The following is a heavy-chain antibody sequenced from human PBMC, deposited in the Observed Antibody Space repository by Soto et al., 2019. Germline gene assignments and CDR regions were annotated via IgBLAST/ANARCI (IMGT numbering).Heavy chain of an antibody. CDR3: AGGRGDYYYGMDV. V-gene: IGHV4-39*01. CDR1: GGSISSRSYY. J-gene: IGHJ6*02. CDR2: IYYSGST. D-gene: IGHD3-10*01. Sequence: QLQLQESGPGLEKASETLSPNCTVSGGSISSRSYYWGWIRQPPGKGLEWIGSIYYSGSTYYNPSLKSRVTISVDTSKNQFSLRLSSVTAADTAVYYCAGGRGDYYYGMDVWGQGTPVTVSS.